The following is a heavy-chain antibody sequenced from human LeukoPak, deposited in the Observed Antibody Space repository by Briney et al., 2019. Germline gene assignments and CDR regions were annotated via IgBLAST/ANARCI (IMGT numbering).Heavy chain of an antibody. V-gene: IGHV3-20*04. D-gene: IGHD2-2*01. Sequence: GGSLRLSCTASGFTFDEHGMSWVRQVPGKGLEWVSGINWSGGSTGYADPLRGRFTIPRDNAKNSLYLQMDSLRAEDTALYYCARAPITSPFYFDYWGQGTLVTVSS. CDR2: INWSGGST. CDR1: GFTFDEHG. J-gene: IGHJ4*02. CDR3: ARAPITSPFYFDY.